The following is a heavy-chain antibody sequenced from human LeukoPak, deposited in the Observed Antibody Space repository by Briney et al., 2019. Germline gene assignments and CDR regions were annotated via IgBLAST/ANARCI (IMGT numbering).Heavy chain of an antibody. CDR2: IHYSGST. V-gene: IGHV4-31*03. D-gene: IGHD3-10*01. CDR1: GGSISSGGYY. Sequence: PSETLSLTCTVSGGSISSGGYYWSWIRQHPGKGLEWIGYIHYSGSTYYNPSLKSRVTISVDTSKNQFSLKLSSVTAADTAVYYCASGALYYYGSGSPVDAFDIWGQGTMVTVSS. J-gene: IGHJ3*02. CDR3: ASGALYYYGSGSPVDAFDI.